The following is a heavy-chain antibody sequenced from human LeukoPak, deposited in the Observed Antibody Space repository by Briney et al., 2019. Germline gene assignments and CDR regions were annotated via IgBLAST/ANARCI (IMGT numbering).Heavy chain of an antibody. V-gene: IGHV1-69*13. D-gene: IGHD3-16*02. J-gene: IGHJ4*02. CDR2: IIPIFGTA. CDR1: GDTFSSYA. Sequence: ASVKVSCKASGDTFSSYAISWVRQAPGQGLEWMGGIIPIFGTADYAQKFQGRVTITADESTSTAYMELSSLRSEDTAMYYCATLPDYVWGSYRRQYFDHWGQGTLVTVSS. CDR3: ATLPDYVWGSYRRQYFDH.